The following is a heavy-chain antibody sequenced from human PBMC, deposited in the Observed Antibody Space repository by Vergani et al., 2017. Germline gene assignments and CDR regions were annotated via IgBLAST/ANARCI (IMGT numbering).Heavy chain of an antibody. D-gene: IGHD2-8*01. V-gene: IGHV3-9*01. CDR1: GFTFDDYA. CDR2: ISWNSGSI. Sequence: EVQLVESGGGLVQPGRSLRLSCAASGFTFDDYAMHWVRQAPGKGLEWVSGISWNSGSIGYADSVKGRFTISRDNAKNSLHLQMNNLRAEDTAVYYCARQSLDVFCTNGVCPLVYWVQGALVTVSS. CDR3: ARQSLDVFCTNGVCPLVY. J-gene: IGHJ4*02.